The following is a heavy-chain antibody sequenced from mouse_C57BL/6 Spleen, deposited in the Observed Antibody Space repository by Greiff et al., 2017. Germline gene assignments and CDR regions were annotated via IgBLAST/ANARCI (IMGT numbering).Heavy chain of an antibody. Sequence: VKLQQSGAELVRPGASVTLSCEASGYTFTDYEMHWVKQTPVHGLEWIGAIDPETGGTTYNQKFKGKAILTADKSSSTAYMELRSLTSEDSAVYYCTRSVVPFDYWGQGTTLTVSS. CDR1: GYTFTDYE. CDR3: TRSVVPFDY. CDR2: IDPETGGT. D-gene: IGHD1-1*01. J-gene: IGHJ2*01. V-gene: IGHV1-15*01.